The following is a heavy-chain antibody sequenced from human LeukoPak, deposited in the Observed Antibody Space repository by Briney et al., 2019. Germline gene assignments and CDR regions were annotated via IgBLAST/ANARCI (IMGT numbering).Heavy chain of an antibody. Sequence: ASVKVSCKASGYTFIGNYMHWVRQATGQGLEWMGWMNPNSGNTAYAQKFQGRVTMTRNTSISTAYMELTSLRSDDTAVYYCARDGSGTYYSFYNWFDPWGRGTLVTVSS. CDR3: ARDGSGTYYSFYNWFDP. V-gene: IGHV1-8*02. J-gene: IGHJ5*02. CDR2: MNPNSGNT. D-gene: IGHD3-10*01. CDR1: GYTFIGNY.